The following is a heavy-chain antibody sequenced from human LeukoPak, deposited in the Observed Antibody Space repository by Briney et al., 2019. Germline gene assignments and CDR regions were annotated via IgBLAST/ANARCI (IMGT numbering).Heavy chain of an antibody. J-gene: IGHJ4*02. CDR1: GFTFSSYA. Sequence: GGSLRLSCAASGFTFSSYAMSWVRQAPGKGLEWVSAVSGSGGNTYYADSVKGRFTISRDNSKNTLYLQMNSLRAEDTAVYYCAKSPRDGYNFDYWGQGTLVTVSS. CDR3: AKSPRDGYNFDY. V-gene: IGHV3-23*01. D-gene: IGHD5-12*01. CDR2: VSGSGGNT.